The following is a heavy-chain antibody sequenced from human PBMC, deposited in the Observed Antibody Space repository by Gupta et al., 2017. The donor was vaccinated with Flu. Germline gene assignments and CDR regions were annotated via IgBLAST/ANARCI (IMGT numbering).Heavy chain of an antibody. D-gene: IGHD5-18*01. CDR3: ARGLYVQLWSNFDY. Sequence: SYSMNWVRQAPGKGLEWISYISGDSASKYYADSVKGRFTISRDNVENLLYLQMNSLRDEDTAVYYCARGLYVQLWSNFDYWGQGILVTVSS. J-gene: IGHJ4*02. CDR2: ISGDSASK. CDR1: SYS. V-gene: IGHV3-48*02.